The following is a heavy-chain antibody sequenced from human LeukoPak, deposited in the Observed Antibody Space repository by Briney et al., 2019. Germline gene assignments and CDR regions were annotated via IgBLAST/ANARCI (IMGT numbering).Heavy chain of an antibody. D-gene: IGHD6-13*01. CDR2: ISSSGSTI. Sequence: GGSLRLSCAASGFTFSSYEMSWVRQAPGKGLEWVSYISSSGSTIYYADSVKGRFTISRDNAKNSLYLQMNSLRAEDTAVYYCARVGYSSSLSAFDIWGQGTMVTVSS. CDR1: GFTFSSYE. CDR3: ARVGYSSSLSAFDI. J-gene: IGHJ3*02. V-gene: IGHV3-48*03.